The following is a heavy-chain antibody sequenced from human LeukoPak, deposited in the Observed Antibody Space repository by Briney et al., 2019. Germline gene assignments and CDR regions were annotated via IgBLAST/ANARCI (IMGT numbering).Heavy chain of an antibody. CDR2: IYPGDSDT. Sequence: GESLKISCKGSGYSFTSYWIGWVRQMPGKGLEWMGIIYPGDSDTRCSPSFQGQVTISADKSISTAYLQWSSLKASDTAMYYCARHSAAAPYYFDYWGQGTLVTVSS. D-gene: IGHD6-13*01. J-gene: IGHJ4*02. CDR1: GYSFTSYW. CDR3: ARHSAAAPYYFDY. V-gene: IGHV5-51*01.